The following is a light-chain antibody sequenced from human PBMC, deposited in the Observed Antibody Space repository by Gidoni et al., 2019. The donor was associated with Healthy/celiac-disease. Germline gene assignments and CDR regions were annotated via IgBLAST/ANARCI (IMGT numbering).Light chain of an antibody. CDR3: CSYAGSYTLV. CDR2: DVS. Sequence: QSALTQPRSVSGSPGQSVTISFTGTSSDVGGYNYVSWYQQHPGKAPKLMIDDVSKRPTGVPDRCSGSKSGNTASLTISGLQAEDEADYYCCSYAGSYTLVFGGGTKLTVL. V-gene: IGLV2-11*01. CDR1: SSDVGGYNY. J-gene: IGLJ2*01.